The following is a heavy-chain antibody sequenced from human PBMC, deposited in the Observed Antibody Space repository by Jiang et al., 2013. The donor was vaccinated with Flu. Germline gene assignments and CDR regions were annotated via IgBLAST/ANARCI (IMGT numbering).Heavy chain of an antibody. CDR1: GGTFSSYA. D-gene: IGHD3-22*01. CDR3: ARDLHYDSSGYYPKYYFDY. CDR2: IIPILGIA. J-gene: IGHJ4*02. V-gene: IGHV1-69*04. Sequence: SSVEVSCKASGGTFSSYAISWVRQAPGQGLEWMGRIIPILGIANYAQKFQGRVTITADKSTSTAYMELSSLRSEDTAVYYCARDLHYDSSGYYPKYYFDYWGQGTLVTVSS.